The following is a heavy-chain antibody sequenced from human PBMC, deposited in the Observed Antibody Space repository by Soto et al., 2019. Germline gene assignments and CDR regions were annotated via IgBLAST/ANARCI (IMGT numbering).Heavy chain of an antibody. CDR3: VREDDGHDSLDG. V-gene: IGHV4-30-4*08. D-gene: IGHD1-1*01. CDR1: GDSISGEYYH. CDR2: VHHSGSI. Sequence: SETLSLTCTVSGDSISGEYYHWTWIRQSPGKGLEWIGYVHHSGSILYNPSLQSRLTISVDTSKNQFSLHLSSVTAADTAVYFCVREDDGHDSLDGWGQGTTVTVSS. J-gene: IGHJ6*02.